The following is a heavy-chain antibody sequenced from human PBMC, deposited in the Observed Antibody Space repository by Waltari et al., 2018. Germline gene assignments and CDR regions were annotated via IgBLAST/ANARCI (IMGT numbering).Heavy chain of an antibody. D-gene: IGHD6-13*01. V-gene: IGHV4-34*01. CDR3: ARHPSSSWFYWFDP. Sequence: QVQLQQWGAGLLKPSETLSLTCVVYGGSFSGYYWRWIRQPPGKGLEWIGEINHSGSTNYNPSLKSRVTISVDTSKNQFSLKLSSVTAADTAVYYCARHPSSSWFYWFDPWGQGTLVTVSS. CDR2: INHSGST. J-gene: IGHJ5*02. CDR1: GGSFSGYY.